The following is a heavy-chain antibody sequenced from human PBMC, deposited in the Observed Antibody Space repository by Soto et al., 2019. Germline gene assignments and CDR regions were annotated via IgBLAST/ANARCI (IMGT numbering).Heavy chain of an antibody. D-gene: IGHD4-4*01. CDR3: ERSRDGYSFYFYYGMDG. V-gene: IGHV3-30*03. CDR2: ILHDGSAE. Sequence: GSLRLSCAASGFIFTSYGMHWVRQAPGKGLEWMALILHDGSAEYYADSVKGRFTISRDNSKNTLYLQMNSLTAEDTAVYYCERSRDGYSFYFYYGMDGWGQGTTVTVSS. CDR1: GFIFTSYG. J-gene: IGHJ6*02.